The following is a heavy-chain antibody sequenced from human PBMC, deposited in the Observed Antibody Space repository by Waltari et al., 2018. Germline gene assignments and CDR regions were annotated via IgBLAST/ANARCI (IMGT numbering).Heavy chain of an antibody. CDR1: GFIFVDYG. Sequence: VHLVESGGGLVRPGRSLRLSCAASGFIFVDYGMDWVRQAPGKGLEWVAGIKWNSGTIHYADSVKGRFTISRDNAENSLYLQMNSLTTEDTAVYYCTKDMDGATAMAPRLDFWGQGTLVTVSS. V-gene: IGHV3-9*01. CDR3: TKDMDGATAMAPRLDF. D-gene: IGHD5-18*01. J-gene: IGHJ4*02. CDR2: IKWNSGTI.